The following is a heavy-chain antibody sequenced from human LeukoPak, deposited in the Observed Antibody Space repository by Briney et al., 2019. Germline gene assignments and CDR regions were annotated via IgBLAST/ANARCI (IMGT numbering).Heavy chain of an antibody. Sequence: GSLRLSCTASGFAFDEHGMSWVRQVPGKGLEWVSGINWSGGSTGYADPLRGRFTISRDNAKNSLYLQMDSLRAEDTALYYCAKAPITSPFYFDYWGQGTLVTVSS. J-gene: IGHJ4*02. V-gene: IGHV3-20*04. CDR1: GFAFDEHG. CDR2: INWSGGST. CDR3: AKAPITSPFYFDY. D-gene: IGHD2-2*01.